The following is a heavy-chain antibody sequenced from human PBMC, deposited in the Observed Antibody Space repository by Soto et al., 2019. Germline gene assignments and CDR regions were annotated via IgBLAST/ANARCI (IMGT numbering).Heavy chain of an antibody. CDR1: GYTFTSYG. D-gene: IGHD3-22*01. V-gene: IGHV1-18*04. J-gene: IGHJ3*02. CDR3: ASGRYYYDSSGYCRDAFDI. CDR2: ISAYNGNT. Sequence: EASVKVSCKASGYTFTSYGISWVRQAPGQGLEWMGWISAYNGNTNYAQKLQGRVTMTTDTSTSTAYMELRSLRSDDTAVYYCASGRYYYDSSGYCRDAFDIWGQGTMVTVSS.